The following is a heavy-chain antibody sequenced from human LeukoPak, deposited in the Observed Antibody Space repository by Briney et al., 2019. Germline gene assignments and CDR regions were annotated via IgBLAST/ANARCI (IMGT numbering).Heavy chain of an antibody. CDR3: AHDSSGNFDY. CDR2: IYYSGST. D-gene: IGHD3-22*01. V-gene: IGHV4-39*01. Sequence: SETLSLTCTVSGGSISGSSYYWGWIRQPPGKGLEWIGSIYYSGSTYYNPSLKSRVTISVDTSKNQFSLKLSSVTAADTAVYYCAHDSSGNFDYWGQGTLVTVSS. CDR1: GGSISGSSYY. J-gene: IGHJ4*02.